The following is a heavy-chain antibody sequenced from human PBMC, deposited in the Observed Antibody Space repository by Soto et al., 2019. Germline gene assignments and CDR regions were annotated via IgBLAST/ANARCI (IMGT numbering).Heavy chain of an antibody. CDR3: ARDAAPAGAFDI. Sequence: SETLSLTCTVSGGSISSGGYYWSWIRQHPGKGLEWIGYIYYSGSTYYNPSLKSRVTISVDTSKNQFSLKLSSVTAADTAVYYCARDAAPAGAFDIWGQGTMVTVSS. V-gene: IGHV4-31*03. CDR1: GGSISSGGYY. D-gene: IGHD3-10*01. J-gene: IGHJ3*02. CDR2: IYYSGST.